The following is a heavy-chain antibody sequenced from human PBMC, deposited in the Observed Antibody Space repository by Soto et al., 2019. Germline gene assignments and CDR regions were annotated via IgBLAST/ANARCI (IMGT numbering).Heavy chain of an antibody. CDR2: ISAYNGNT. Sequence: ASVKVSCKASGYTFTSYGISWVRQAPGQGLEWMGWISAYNGNTSYAQKLQGRVTMTTDTSTSTAYMELRSLRSDDTAVYYCARDDLAYCSSTSCPRGWFDSWGQGTLVTVSS. CDR3: ARDDLAYCSSTSCPRGWFDS. CDR1: GYTFTSYG. V-gene: IGHV1-18*01. J-gene: IGHJ5*01. D-gene: IGHD2-2*01.